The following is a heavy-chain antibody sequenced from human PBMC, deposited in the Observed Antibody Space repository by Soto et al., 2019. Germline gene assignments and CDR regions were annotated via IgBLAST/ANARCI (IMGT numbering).Heavy chain of an antibody. J-gene: IGHJ6*02. CDR1: GYTFTSYG. Sequence: ASVKVSCKASGYTFTSYGISWVRQAPGQGLEWMGWISAYNGNTNYAQKLQGRVTMTTDTSTSTAYMELRSLRSDDTAVYYCARDTGIVVVPATIPGYGMDVWGQGTTVTVSS. CDR3: ARDTGIVVVPATIPGYGMDV. D-gene: IGHD2-2*02. V-gene: IGHV1-18*01. CDR2: ISAYNGNT.